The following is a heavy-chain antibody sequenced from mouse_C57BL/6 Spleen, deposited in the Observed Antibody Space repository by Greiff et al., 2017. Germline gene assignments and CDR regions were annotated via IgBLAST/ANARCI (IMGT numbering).Heavy chain of an antibody. J-gene: IGHJ3*01. Sequence: DVQLQESGPGLVKPSQSLSLTCSVTGYSITSGYYWNWIRQFPGNKLEWMGYISYDGSNNYNPSLKNRNSITRDTSKNQFFLKLNSVTTEDTATYYCARFEGFSFAYWGQGTLVTVSA. CDR1: GYSITSGYY. CDR2: ISYDGSN. V-gene: IGHV3-6*01. CDR3: ARFEGFSFAY.